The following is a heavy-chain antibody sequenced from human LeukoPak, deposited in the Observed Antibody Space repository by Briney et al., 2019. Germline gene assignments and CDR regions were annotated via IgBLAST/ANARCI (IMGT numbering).Heavy chain of an antibody. Sequence: ASVKVSCKASGYTFTSYYMHWVRQAPGQGLEWMGIINPSGGSTSYAQKFQGRVTMTRDTSISTAYMELSRLRSDDTAVYYCARRAVGGASFDYWGQGTLVTVSS. CDR3: ARRAVGGASFDY. CDR1: GYTFTSYY. CDR2: INPSGGST. J-gene: IGHJ4*02. V-gene: IGHV1-46*01. D-gene: IGHD1-26*01.